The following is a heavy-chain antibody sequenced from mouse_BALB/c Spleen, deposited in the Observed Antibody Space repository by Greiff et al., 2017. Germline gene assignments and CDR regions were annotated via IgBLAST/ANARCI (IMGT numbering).Heavy chain of an antibody. Sequence: LQESGPELVKPGASVKMSCKASGYTFTSYYIHWVKQRPGQGLEWIGWIYPGDGSTKYNEKFKGKTTLTADKSSSTAYMLLSSLTSEDSAIYFCAREVLYAMDYWGQGTSVTVSS. J-gene: IGHJ4*01. CDR1: GYTFTSYY. V-gene: IGHV1S56*01. CDR3: AREVLYAMDY. CDR2: IYPGDGST.